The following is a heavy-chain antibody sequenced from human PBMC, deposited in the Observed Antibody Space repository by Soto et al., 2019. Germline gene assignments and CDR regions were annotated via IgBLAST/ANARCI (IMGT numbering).Heavy chain of an antibody. CDR2: IYYSGST. CDR3: ARSYCSGGSCTAVGGIDV. J-gene: IGHJ6*02. V-gene: IGHV4-30-4*01. CDR1: GGSISSGDYY. Sequence: SETLSLTCTVSGGSISSGDYYWGWIRQPPGNGLEWIGYIYYSGSTYYNPSLKSRVTISVDTSKNQFSLKLSSVTAADTAVYYCARSYCSGGSCTAVGGIDVWGQGTPVTVSS. D-gene: IGHD2-15*01.